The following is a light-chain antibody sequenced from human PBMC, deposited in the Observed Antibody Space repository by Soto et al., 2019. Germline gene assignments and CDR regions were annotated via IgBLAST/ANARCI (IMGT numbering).Light chain of an antibody. CDR1: QSVDTC. V-gene: IGKV1-5*03. Sequence: DIQMTQSPSALSASVGDTVTITCRASQSVDTCLAWYQQKPGKAPPLLIYKASRLETGVPSRFSGSGSVTDYTLTIAGLQTDDFATYYCQQFYRYPWTFGQGTKVEI. J-gene: IGKJ1*01. CDR2: KAS. CDR3: QQFYRYPWT.